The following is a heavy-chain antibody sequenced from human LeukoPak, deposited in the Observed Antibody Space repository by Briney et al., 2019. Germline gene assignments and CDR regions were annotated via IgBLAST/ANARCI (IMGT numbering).Heavy chain of an antibody. CDR3: ARDFPNWNYGSGGWFDP. CDR2: ISAYNGNT. J-gene: IGHJ5*02. D-gene: IGHD1-7*01. V-gene: IGHV1-18*01. Sequence: GASVKVSCKASGYTFTSYGISWVRQAPGQGLEWMGWISAYNGNTNYAQKLQGRVTMTTDTSTSTAYMELRSLRSDDTAVYYCARDFPNWNYGSGGWFDPWGQGTLVTVSS. CDR1: GYTFTSYG.